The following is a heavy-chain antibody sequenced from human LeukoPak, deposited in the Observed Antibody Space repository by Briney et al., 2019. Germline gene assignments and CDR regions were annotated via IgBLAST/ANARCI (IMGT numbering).Heavy chain of an antibody. J-gene: IGHJ4*02. D-gene: IGHD3-22*01. CDR3: ARIDSSGYASVY. Sequence: PSETLSLTCAVYGGSFSGYYWSWIRQPPGKGLEWIGEINHSGSTNYNPSLKSRVTISVDTSKNQFSLKLSSVTAADTAVYYCARIDSSGYASVYWGQGTLVTVSS. CDR1: GGSFSGYY. CDR2: INHSGST. V-gene: IGHV4-34*01.